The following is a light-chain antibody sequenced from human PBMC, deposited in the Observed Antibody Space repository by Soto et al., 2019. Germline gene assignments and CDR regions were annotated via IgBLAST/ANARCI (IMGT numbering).Light chain of an antibody. J-gene: IGKJ1*01. CDR1: QTISSSF. Sequence: ENVLTQSPGTLSLSPGERATLSCRASQTISSSFLAWYQQKPGQAPRLLIYGASIRATGIPDRFSGSGSGTDFTLTISRLEPEDCAVYYCQQYGSSPLWTFGQGTKVEIK. V-gene: IGKV3-20*01. CDR3: QQYGSSPLWT. CDR2: GAS.